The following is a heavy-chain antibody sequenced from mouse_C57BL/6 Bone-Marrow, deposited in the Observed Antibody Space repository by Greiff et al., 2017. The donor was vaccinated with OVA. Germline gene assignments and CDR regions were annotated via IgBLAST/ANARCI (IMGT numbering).Heavy chain of an antibody. CDR2: IYPRSGNT. J-gene: IGHJ2*01. CDR1: GYTFTSYG. CDR3: ARWRTTVVANYFDY. D-gene: IGHD1-1*01. V-gene: IGHV1-81*01. Sequence: VQLQQSGAELARPGASVKLSCKASGYTFTSYGISWVKQRTGQGLEWIGEIYPRSGNTYYNEKFKGKATLTADKSSSTAYMELRSLTSEDSAVYFCARWRTTVVANYFDYWGQGTTLTVSS.